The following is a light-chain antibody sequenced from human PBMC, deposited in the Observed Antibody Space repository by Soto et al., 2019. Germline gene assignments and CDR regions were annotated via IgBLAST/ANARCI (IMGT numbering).Light chain of an antibody. CDR2: GAS. V-gene: IGKV3-15*01. J-gene: IGKJ2*01. CDR1: QSVSSD. Sequence: EMVMTQSPATLSVSPGERATLSCRATQSVSSDLAWYQQKPGQAPRLLIYGASTSATDIAGRFSGSGSGTEFTLTISRLQSEESAVYYCQQYANWPPTFGQGTKLEI. CDR3: QQYANWPPT.